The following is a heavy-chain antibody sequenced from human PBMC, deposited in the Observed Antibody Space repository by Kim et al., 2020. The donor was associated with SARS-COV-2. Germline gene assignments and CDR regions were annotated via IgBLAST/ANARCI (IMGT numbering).Heavy chain of an antibody. J-gene: IGHJ6*03. V-gene: IGHV4-59*01. Sequence: SETLSLTCTVSGGSISSYYWSWIRQPPGKGLEWIGYIYYSGSTNYNPSLKSRVTISVDTSKNQFSLKLSSVTAADTAVYYCARDSKGRVGYYYYYMDVWGKGTTVTVSS. CDR1: GGSISSYY. CDR3: ARDSKGRVGYYYYYMDV. CDR2: IYYSGST.